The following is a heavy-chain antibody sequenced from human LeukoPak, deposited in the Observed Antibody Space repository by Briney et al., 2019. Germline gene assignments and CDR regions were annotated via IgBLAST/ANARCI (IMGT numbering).Heavy chain of an antibody. CDR3: ARLDYYDSSDY. J-gene: IGHJ4*02. D-gene: IGHD3-22*01. CDR1: GGSISSYY. CDR2: IYYSGST. V-gene: IGHV4-59*05. Sequence: SETLSLTCTVSGGSISSYYWSWIRQPPGKGSEWIGSIYYSGSTYYNPSLKSRVTISVDTSKNQFSLKLSSVTAADTAVYYCARLDYYDSSDYWGQGTLVTVSS.